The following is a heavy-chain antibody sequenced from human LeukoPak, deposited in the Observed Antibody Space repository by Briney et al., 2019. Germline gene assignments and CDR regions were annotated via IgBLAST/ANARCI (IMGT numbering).Heavy chain of an antibody. Sequence: GGSLRLSCAASGFNFSRYGMHWLRQAPGKGLEWVAFIRYDGSTKYYADSVKGRFTISRDNSKDTLYLQMNSLRAEDPAVFYCAKDRGGSYYYYYYMDVWGKGTTVTVSS. CDR1: GFNFSRYG. J-gene: IGHJ6*03. D-gene: IGHD2-15*01. CDR2: IRYDGSTK. CDR3: AKDRGGSYYYYYYMDV. V-gene: IGHV3-30*02.